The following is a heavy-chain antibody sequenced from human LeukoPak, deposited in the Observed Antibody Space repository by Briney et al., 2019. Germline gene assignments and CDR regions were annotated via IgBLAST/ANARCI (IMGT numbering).Heavy chain of an antibody. V-gene: IGHV3-7*01. CDR1: GFTFSSYW. J-gene: IGHJ4*02. CDR2: IKQDGSEK. D-gene: IGHD3-10*01. CDR3: AREGAGIMVRGVILDY. Sequence: TGGSLRLSCAASGFTFSSYWMSWVRQAPGKGLEWVANIKQDGSEKYYVDSVKGRFTISRDNAKNSLYLQMNSLGAEDMALYYCAREGAGIMVRGVILDYWGQGALVTVSS.